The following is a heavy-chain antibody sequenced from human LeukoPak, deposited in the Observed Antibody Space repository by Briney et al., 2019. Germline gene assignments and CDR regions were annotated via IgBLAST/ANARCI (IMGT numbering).Heavy chain of an antibody. CDR3: AREKHSSGCGY. Sequence: GGSLRLSCAASGFTFSSYAMHWVRQAPGKGLEWVAVISYDGSNKYYADSVKGRFTISRDNAKNTLYLQMNSLRAEDTAVYYCAREKHSSGCGYWGQGTLVTVSS. V-gene: IGHV3-30*04. CDR1: GFTFSSYA. D-gene: IGHD6-19*01. CDR2: ISYDGSNK. J-gene: IGHJ4*02.